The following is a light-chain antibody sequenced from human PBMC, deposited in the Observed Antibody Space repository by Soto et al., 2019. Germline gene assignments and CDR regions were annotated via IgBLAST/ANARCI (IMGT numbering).Light chain of an antibody. CDR3: LLSKSSTNWV. CDR1: TGAVTSANY. V-gene: IGLV7-46*01. CDR2: NTT. J-gene: IGLJ3*02. Sequence: QAVVTQEPSLTVSPGGTVTITCGSSTGAVTSANYPYWYQQKPGQAPRTLIYNTTNKQSWTPARFSGSLLGGKAALTLAGAQTDDEADYYCLLSKSSTNWVFGGGTKLTVL.